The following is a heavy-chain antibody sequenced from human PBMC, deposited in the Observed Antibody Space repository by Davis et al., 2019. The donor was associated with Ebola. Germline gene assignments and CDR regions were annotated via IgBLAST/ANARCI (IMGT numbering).Heavy chain of an antibody. CDR3: AKDQGYSSSSYSAMGFGFDY. Sequence: GGSLRLSCAASGFTFSSYGMHWVRQAPGKGLEWVAVIRYDGSNKYYADSVKGRFTISRDNSKNTLYLQMNSLRAEDTAVYYCAKDQGYSSSSYSAMGFGFDYWGQGTLVTVSS. D-gene: IGHD6-6*01. V-gene: IGHV3-30*02. CDR2: IRYDGSNK. CDR1: GFTFSSYG. J-gene: IGHJ4*02.